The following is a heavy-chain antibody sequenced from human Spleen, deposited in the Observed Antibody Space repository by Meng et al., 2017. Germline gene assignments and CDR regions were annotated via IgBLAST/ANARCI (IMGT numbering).Heavy chain of an antibody. Sequence: QVQLVQSGAEVKKPGASVKVSCKASGYTFTSSGISWVRQAPGQGLEWMGWISASNGNSNYAQKLQGRVTLTTDTSTSTAYMELRSLTSDDTAAYYCVRDIDPFDRWGQGTLVTVSS. CDR1: GYTFTSSG. CDR3: VRDIDPFDR. V-gene: IGHV1-18*01. J-gene: IGHJ5*02. D-gene: IGHD3-16*02. CDR2: ISASNGNS.